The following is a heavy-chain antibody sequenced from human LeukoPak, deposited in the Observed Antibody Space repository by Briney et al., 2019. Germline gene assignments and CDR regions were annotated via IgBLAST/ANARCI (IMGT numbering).Heavy chain of an antibody. J-gene: IGHJ3*02. D-gene: IGHD6-13*01. Sequence: GSLRLSCAASGFTFSGYWMSWVRQAPGKGLEWVANIKQDGSEKYYVDSVKGRFTISRDNAKNSLFLQMNSLRAEDTAVYYCARDWQWQQLDGDAFDIWGQGTMVTVSS. CDR1: GFTFSGYW. CDR2: IKQDGSEK. V-gene: IGHV3-7*04. CDR3: ARDWQWQQLDGDAFDI.